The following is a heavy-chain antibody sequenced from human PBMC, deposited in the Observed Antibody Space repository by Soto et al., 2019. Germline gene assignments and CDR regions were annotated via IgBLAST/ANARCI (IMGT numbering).Heavy chain of an antibody. CDR1: GFTFSSYG. CDR3: AKDLSPVYYGSGSHYNYYYYGMDV. V-gene: IGHV3-30*18. J-gene: IGHJ6*02. Sequence: GGSLRLSCAASGFTFSSYGMHWVRQAPGKGLEWVAVISYDGSNKYYADSVKGRFTISRDNSKNTLYLQMNSLRAEDTAVYYCAKDLSPVYYGSGSHYNYYYYGMDVWGQGTTVTVSS. D-gene: IGHD3-10*01. CDR2: ISYDGSNK.